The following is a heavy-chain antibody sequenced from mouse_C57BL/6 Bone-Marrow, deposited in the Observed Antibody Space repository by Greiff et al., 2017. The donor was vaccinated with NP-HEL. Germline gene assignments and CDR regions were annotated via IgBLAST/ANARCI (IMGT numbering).Heavy chain of an antibody. CDR1: GFSLSTFGMG. J-gene: IGHJ2*01. Sequence: QVTLKESGPGILQPSQTLSLTCSFSGFSLSTFGMGVGWLRQPSGKGLEWLAHIWWDDDKYYNPALKSRLTISKDTAKNQLFLKIANVDTADTATYYCARTSSFPYYFDYWGQGTTLTVSS. CDR3: ARTSSFPYYFDY. CDR2: IWWDDDK. V-gene: IGHV8-8*01.